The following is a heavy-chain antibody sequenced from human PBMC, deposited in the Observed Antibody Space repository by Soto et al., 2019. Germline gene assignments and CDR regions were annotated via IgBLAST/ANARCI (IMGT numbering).Heavy chain of an antibody. CDR2: IYYSGST. Sequence: SETLSLTCTVSGGSISSGDYYWSWIRQPPGKGLEWIGYIYYSGSTYYNPSLKSRVTISVDTSKNQFSLKLNSVTAADTAVYYCARTGKTRRVNYYYYGMDVWGQGTTVTVSS. CDR3: ARTGKTRRVNYYYYGMDV. J-gene: IGHJ6*02. CDR1: GGSISSGDYY. V-gene: IGHV4-30-4*01. D-gene: IGHD1-1*01.